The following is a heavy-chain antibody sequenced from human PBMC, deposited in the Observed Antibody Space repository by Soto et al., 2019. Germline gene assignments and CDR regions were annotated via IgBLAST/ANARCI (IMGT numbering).Heavy chain of an antibody. CDR2: ISWDGSNR. D-gene: IGHD3-3*01. Sequence: PGGSLRLSCAASGFTFDEYAMHWVRQPPGKGLEWVSLISWDGSNRYYADSVQGRFTISRDNSKYSLYLEMNSLRPEDTALYYCAKDISRGPTKNYDFWSGPHYWGQGTLVTVSS. CDR3: AKDISRGPTKNYDFWSGPHY. V-gene: IGHV3-43D*04. J-gene: IGHJ4*02. CDR1: GFTFDEYA.